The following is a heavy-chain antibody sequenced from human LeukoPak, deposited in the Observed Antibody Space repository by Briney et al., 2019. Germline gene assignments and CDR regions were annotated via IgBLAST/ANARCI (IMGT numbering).Heavy chain of an antibody. CDR3: AISVDILTA. D-gene: IGHD3-9*01. CDR1: GFTFSSYG. V-gene: IGHV3-30*03. CDR2: ISYDGSNK. J-gene: IGHJ4*02. Sequence: GGSLRLSCAASGFTFSSYGMHWVRQAPGKGLEWAAVISYDGSNKYYADSVKGRFTISRDNSKNTLYLQMNSLRAEDTAVYYCAISVDILTAWGQGTLVTVSS.